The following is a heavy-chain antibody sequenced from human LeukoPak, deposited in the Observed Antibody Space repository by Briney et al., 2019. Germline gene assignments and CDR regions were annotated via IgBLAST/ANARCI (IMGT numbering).Heavy chain of an antibody. J-gene: IGHJ4*02. D-gene: IGHD3-3*01. CDR2: FHLDGRT. CDR1: GGSVSSTNW. V-gene: IGHV4-4*02. Sequence: SETLSLTCAVSGGSVSSTNWWPWFRQPPGKGLEWIGEFHLDGRTNYNPSPTGRLTMSVDLYENHISLKLTSVTAADTAVYYCAREGGFYRPLDYSGQGTLVTVSS. CDR3: AREGGFYRPLDY.